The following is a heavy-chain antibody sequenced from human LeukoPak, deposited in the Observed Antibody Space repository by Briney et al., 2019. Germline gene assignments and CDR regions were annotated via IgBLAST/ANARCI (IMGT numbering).Heavy chain of an antibody. V-gene: IGHV4-30-4*07. D-gene: IGHD2-8*01. J-gene: IGHJ5*02. CDR1: GGSISSGGYS. CDR2: IYYSGST. CDR3: ARDSGCTNGVCYIGAPT. Sequence: SETLSLTCTVSGGSISSGGYSWSWIRQPPGKGLEWIGYIYYSGSTYYNPSLKSRVTISVDTSKNQFSLKLSSVTAADTAVYYCARDSGCTNGVCYIGAPTWGQGTLVTVSS.